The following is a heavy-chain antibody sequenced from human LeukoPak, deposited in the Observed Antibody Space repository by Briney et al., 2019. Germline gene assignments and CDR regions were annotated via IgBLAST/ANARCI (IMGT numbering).Heavy chain of an antibody. CDR3: ARDREYQLPRYNWFDP. CDR2: IYHSGSA. J-gene: IGHJ5*02. D-gene: IGHD2-2*01. V-gene: IGHV4-4*02. Sequence: PSETLSLTCAVSGASISSIHWWTWVRQPPGKGLEWIGEIYHSGSANYNPSLKSRVTISVDASKNQFSLKLSSVTAADTAVYYCARDREYQLPRYNWFDPWGQGTLVTVSS. CDR1: GASISSIHW.